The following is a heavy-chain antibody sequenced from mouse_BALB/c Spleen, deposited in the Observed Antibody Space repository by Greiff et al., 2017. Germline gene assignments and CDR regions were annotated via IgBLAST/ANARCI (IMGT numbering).Heavy chain of an antibody. CDR2: ISSGGST. CDR3: ARDGYDRVSFAY. Sequence: EVQLVESGGGLVKPGGSLKLSCAASGFTFSSYAMSWVRQTPEKRLEWVASISSGGSTYYPDSVKGRFTISRDNARNILYLQMSSLRSEDTAMYYCARDGYDRVSFAYWGQGTLVTVSA. D-gene: IGHD2-2*01. CDR1: GFTFSSYA. V-gene: IGHV5-6-5*01. J-gene: IGHJ3*01.